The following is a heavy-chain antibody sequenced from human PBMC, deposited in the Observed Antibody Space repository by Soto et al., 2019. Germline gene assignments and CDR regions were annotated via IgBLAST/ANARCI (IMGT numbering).Heavy chain of an antibody. Sequence: QVQLQESGPGLVKPSQTLSLTCTVFGGSISSGDYYWSWIRQPPGKGLEWIGYIYYSGSTYYNPSLKSRVTISVDTSKNQFSLKLSSVTAADTAVYYCARVGFGELLAHGMDVWGQATTVTVSS. CDR1: GGSISSGDYY. CDR2: IYYSGST. J-gene: IGHJ6*02. D-gene: IGHD3-10*01. V-gene: IGHV4-30-4*01. CDR3: ARVGFGELLAHGMDV.